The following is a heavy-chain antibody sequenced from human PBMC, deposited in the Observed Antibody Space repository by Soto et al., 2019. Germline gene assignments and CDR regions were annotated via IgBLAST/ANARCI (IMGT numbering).Heavy chain of an antibody. CDR2: ISGSGGST. V-gene: IGHV3-23*01. Sequence: AGGSLRLSCAASGFTFSSYAMSWVRQAPGKGLEWVSAISGSGGSTYYADSVKGRFTISRDNSKNTLYLQMNSLRAEDTAVYYCAKEQNYDFWSGYYTIDWFDPWGQGTLVTVSS. D-gene: IGHD3-3*01. CDR3: AKEQNYDFWSGYYTIDWFDP. CDR1: GFTFSSYA. J-gene: IGHJ5*02.